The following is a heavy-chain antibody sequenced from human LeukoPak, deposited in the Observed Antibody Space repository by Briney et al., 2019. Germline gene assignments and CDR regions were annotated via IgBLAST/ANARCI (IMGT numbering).Heavy chain of an antibody. CDR3: ARVGAAAVFGLAFDI. CDR1: GYTFTSYG. V-gene: IGHV1-18*01. Sequence: ASVKVSCKASGYTFTSYGISWVRQAPGQGLEWMGWISAYNGNTNYAQKLQGRVTMTTDTSTSTAYMELRSLRSDDTAVYYCARVGAAAVFGLAFDIWGRGTMVTVSS. CDR2: ISAYNGNT. J-gene: IGHJ3*02. D-gene: IGHD6-13*01.